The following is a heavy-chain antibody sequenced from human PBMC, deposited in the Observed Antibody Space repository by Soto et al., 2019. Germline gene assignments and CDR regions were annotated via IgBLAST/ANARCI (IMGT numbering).Heavy chain of an antibody. D-gene: IGHD5-18*01. V-gene: IGHV3-23*01. CDR3: AKDRDTAMVTLDAFDI. J-gene: IGHJ3*02. Sequence: EVQLLESGGGLVQPGGSLRLSCAASGFTFSSYAMSWVRQAPGKGLEWVSAISGSGGSTYYADSVKGRFTISRDKSKNTLYLQMNSLRAEDTAVYYCAKDRDTAMVTLDAFDIWGQGTMVTVSS. CDR1: GFTFSSYA. CDR2: ISGSGGST.